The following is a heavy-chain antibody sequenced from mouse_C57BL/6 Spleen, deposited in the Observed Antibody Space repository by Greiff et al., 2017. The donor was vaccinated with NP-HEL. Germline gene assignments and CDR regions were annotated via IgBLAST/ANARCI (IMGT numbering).Heavy chain of an antibody. CDR3: ASHYDGSLAY. CDR2: IHPNSGST. D-gene: IGHD1-1*01. Sequence: QVHVKQPGAELVKPGASVKLSCKASGYTFTSYWMHWVKQRPGQGLEWIGMIHPNSGSTNYNEKFKSKATLTVDKSSSTAYMQLSSLTSEDSAVYYCASHYDGSLAYWGQGTLVTVSA. J-gene: IGHJ3*01. CDR1: GYTFTSYW. V-gene: IGHV1-64*01.